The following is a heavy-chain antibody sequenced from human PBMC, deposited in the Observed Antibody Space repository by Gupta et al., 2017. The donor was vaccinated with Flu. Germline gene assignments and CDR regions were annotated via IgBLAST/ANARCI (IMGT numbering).Heavy chain of an antibody. Sequence: GFTFSREAMSWVREAPGKGPGWVSLVNHDSSSTEYGDSVRGRFTASRDNSKNILYLHMNDLRAEDTAMYYCAPNWGHVRSDSFDPWGLGTLVTVSP. CDR3: APNWGHVRSDSFDP. CDR1: GFTFSREA. J-gene: IGHJ5*02. D-gene: IGHD3-10*02. V-gene: IGHV3-23*01. CDR2: VNHDSSST.